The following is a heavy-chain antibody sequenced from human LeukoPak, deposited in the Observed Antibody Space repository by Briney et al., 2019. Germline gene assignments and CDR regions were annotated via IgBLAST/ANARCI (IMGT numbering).Heavy chain of an antibody. CDR2: NTDSGTT. Sequence: SETLSLTCRVYGGSFTGYVWSWIRQPRGKGLEWIGENTDSGTTNSNPSLKSRGTISEDTSRNFFSRKLTSVTAADTAVYYCALRSRRWLPWDDFEIWGQGTMVTVSS. CDR1: GGSFTGYV. CDR3: ALRSRRWLPWDDFEI. V-gene: IGHV4-34*01. J-gene: IGHJ3*02. D-gene: IGHD5-24*01.